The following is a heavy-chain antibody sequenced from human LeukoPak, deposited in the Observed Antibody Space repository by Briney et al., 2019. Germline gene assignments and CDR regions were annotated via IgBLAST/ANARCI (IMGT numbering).Heavy chain of an antibody. CDR3: AKDLASQLGRGFYYYYGMDV. Sequence: GGSLRLSCAASGFTFSNYGMSWVRQAPGKGLEWVSSISGNGINTYYEDSVKGWFTISRDNSKNTLYLQMNSLRAEDTAVYYCAKDLASQLGRGFYYYYGMDVWGQGTTVTVSS. CDR1: GFTFSNYG. V-gene: IGHV3-23*01. CDR2: ISGNGINT. J-gene: IGHJ6*02. D-gene: IGHD6-6*01.